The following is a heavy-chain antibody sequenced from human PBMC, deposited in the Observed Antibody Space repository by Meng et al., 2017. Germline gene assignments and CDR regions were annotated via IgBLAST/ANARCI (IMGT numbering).Heavy chain of an antibody. Sequence: SETLSLTCTVSGGSISSSSYYGGWILQPPGKGPEWIGSIYYSGSTYYNPSLKSRVTISVDTSKNQFSLKLSSVTAAETAVYYCARDPFYGYVWGSYRYGLDDWGQGTLVTVSS. D-gene: IGHD3-16*02. CDR2: IYYSGST. V-gene: IGHV4-39*07. J-gene: IGHJ4*02. CDR3: ARDPFYGYVWGSYRYGLDD. CDR1: GGSISSSSYY.